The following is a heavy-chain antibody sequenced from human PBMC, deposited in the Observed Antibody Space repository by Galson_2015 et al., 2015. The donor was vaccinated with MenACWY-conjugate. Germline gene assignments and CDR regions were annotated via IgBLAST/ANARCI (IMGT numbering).Heavy chain of an antibody. CDR2: IKSQTDGGKI. J-gene: IGHJ6*03. V-gene: IGHV3-15*01. Sequence: SLRLSCAGSAFTFSNAYMSWVRQAPGKGLEWVGRIKSQTDGGKIDYAAPVKGRFTISRDDSKNTLYLQMNSLKIKDTAVYYCTTHKPDSWGGLLFHFYMDVWGKGTTVTVSS. CDR3: TTHKPDSWGGLLFHFYMDV. D-gene: IGHD2-21*01. CDR1: AFTFSNAY.